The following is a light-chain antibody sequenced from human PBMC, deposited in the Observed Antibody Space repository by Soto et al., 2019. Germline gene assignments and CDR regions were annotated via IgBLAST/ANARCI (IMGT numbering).Light chain of an antibody. Sequence: EIVLTQSPGTLSLFPGEGATLSCGASQILSSNYLAWYQQKHGQAPRILIYGESRRDTGIPDRFSGSGSGTDFTLTISRLEPEDFEVYYCQQRSNWPITFGQGTRLEIK. V-gene: IGKV3D-20*02. CDR2: GES. CDR3: QQRSNWPIT. CDR1: QILSSNY. J-gene: IGKJ5*01.